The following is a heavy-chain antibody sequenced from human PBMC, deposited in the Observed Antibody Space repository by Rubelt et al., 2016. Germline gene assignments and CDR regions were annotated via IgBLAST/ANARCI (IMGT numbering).Heavy chain of an antibody. V-gene: IGHV1-8*01. CDR2: LNPNSGNT. J-gene: IGHJ6*02. Sequence: QVQLVQSGAEVKKPGASVKVSCKASGYTFTSYDINWVRQATGQGLEWMGWLNPNSGNTGYAQKFQGRVTMTRNTSISTAYMEVSSLGSEGTAVYYCARLSITIFGVVVYYYGMDVWGQGTTVTVSS. CDR3: ARLSITIFGVVVYYYGMDV. CDR1: GYTFTSYD. D-gene: IGHD3-3*01.